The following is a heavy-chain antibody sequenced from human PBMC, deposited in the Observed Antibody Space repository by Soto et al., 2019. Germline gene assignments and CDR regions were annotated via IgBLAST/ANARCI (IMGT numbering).Heavy chain of an antibody. J-gene: IGHJ4*02. CDR1: GFTFSNYA. D-gene: IGHD3-22*01. V-gene: IGHV3-23*01. Sequence: GGSLRLSCAASGFTFSNYAMSWVRQAPGKGLEWVSGISDSGGSTYYADSAKGRFTTSRDNSKNTLYLQMNSLSAEDTAVYYCAKDRDTSGYYYFDYWGQGTRVTVSS. CDR2: ISDSGGST. CDR3: AKDRDTSGYYYFDY.